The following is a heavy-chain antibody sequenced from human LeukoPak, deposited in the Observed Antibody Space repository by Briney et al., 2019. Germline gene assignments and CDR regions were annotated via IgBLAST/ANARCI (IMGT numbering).Heavy chain of an antibody. CDR2: MNPNSGNT. D-gene: IGHD6-6*01. CDR1: GYTFTIYN. Sequence: ASVKVSCKASGYTFTIYNINWVRQATGQGLEWMGWMNPNSGNTGYAQKFQGRVTITRNTSISTAYMELSSLRSEDTAIYYCARADGSSSIDYYHLDVWGKGTTVTVSS. CDR3: ARADGSSSIDYYHLDV. J-gene: IGHJ6*03. V-gene: IGHV1-8*03.